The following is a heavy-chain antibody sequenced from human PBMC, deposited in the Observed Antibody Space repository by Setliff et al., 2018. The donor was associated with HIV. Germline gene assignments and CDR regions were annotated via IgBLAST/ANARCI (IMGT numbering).Heavy chain of an antibody. J-gene: IGHJ4*02. CDR3: ARARGPEGYFDS. CDR2: IYYSGST. CDR1: GGSINTGSYY. V-gene: IGHV4-39*07. D-gene: IGHD3-10*01. Sequence: PSETLSLTCTVSGGSINTGSYYWGWNRQPPGKGLESIGTIYYSGSTYYKSSLKSRLTISVDTSKNQFSLKMSSVTAADTAVYYCARARGPEGYFDSWGQGTLVTVSS.